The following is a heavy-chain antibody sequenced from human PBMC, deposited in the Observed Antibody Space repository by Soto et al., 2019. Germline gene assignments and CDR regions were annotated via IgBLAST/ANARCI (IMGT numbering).Heavy chain of an antibody. CDR3: ASQDIVATINYDGY. V-gene: IGHV3-11*01. CDR1: GFTFSDYY. Sequence: WGSLRLSCAASGFTFSDYYMSWIRQAPGKGLEWVSYISSSGSTIYYADSVKGRFTISRDNAKNSLYLQMNSLRAEDTAVYYCASQDIVATINYDGYWGQGTLVTVSS. D-gene: IGHD5-12*01. CDR2: ISSSGSTI. J-gene: IGHJ4*02.